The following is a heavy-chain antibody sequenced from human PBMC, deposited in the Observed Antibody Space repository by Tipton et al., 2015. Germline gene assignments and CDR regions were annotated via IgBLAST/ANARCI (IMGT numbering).Heavy chain of an antibody. D-gene: IGHD5-18*01. Sequence: SLRLSCAASGFTFSRYRMNWVRQAPGKGLEWVSYISSSGSIIYYADSVKGRFTISRDNAKNSLYLQMNSLRDEDTAIYYCARDKEEGFSVTVGGYSYDWGFDYWGQGTLVTVSS. CDR2: ISSSGSII. V-gene: IGHV3-48*02. CDR1: GFTFSRYR. CDR3: ARDKEEGFSVTVGGYSYDWGFDY. J-gene: IGHJ4*02.